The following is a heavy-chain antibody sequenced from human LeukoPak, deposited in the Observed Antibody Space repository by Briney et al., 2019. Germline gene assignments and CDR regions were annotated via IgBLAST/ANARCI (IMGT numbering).Heavy chain of an antibody. CDR3: ARVGHARGRYSSGWYPFDY. CDR1: GGSFSGYY. V-gene: IGHV4-34*01. CDR2: INHSGST. D-gene: IGHD6-19*01. Sequence: SETLSLTRAVYGGSFSGYYWSWIRQPPGKGLEWIGEINHSGSTNYNPSLKSRVTISVDTSKNQFSLKLSSVTAADTAVYYCARVGHARGRYSSGWYPFDYWGQGTLVTVSS. J-gene: IGHJ4*02.